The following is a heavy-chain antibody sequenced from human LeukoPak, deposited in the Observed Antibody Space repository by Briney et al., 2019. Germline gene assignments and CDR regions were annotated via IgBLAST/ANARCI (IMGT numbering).Heavy chain of an antibody. Sequence: SPTLSLTCTVSGGSISSGSYYWSWIRQPAGKGLEWIGRIYTSGSTNYNPSLKSRVTISVDTSKNQFSLKLSSVTAADTAVYYCARTTKYYFDSSLSAFHIWAQGTMVTVSS. V-gene: IGHV4-61*02. CDR1: GGSISSGSYY. CDR2: IYTSGST. D-gene: IGHD3-22*01. CDR3: ARTTKYYFDSSLSAFHI. J-gene: IGHJ3*02.